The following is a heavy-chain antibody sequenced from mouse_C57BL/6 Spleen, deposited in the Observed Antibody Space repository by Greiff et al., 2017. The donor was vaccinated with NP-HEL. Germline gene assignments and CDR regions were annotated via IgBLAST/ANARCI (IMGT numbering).Heavy chain of an antibody. V-gene: IGHV5-16*01. CDR2: INYDGSST. Sequence: EVKLMESEGGLVQPGRSMKLSCTASGFTFSDYYMAWVRQVPEKGLEWVANINYDGSSTYYLDALKSRFIISRDNAKNILYLQMSSLKAEDTATYYCARDAGGFAYWGQGTLVTVSA. J-gene: IGHJ3*01. CDR1: GFTFSDYY. CDR3: ARDAGGFAY.